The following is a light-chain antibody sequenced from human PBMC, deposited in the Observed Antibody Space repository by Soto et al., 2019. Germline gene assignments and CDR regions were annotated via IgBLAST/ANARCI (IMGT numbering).Light chain of an antibody. Sequence: DIVVTQSPLSLHVTPGEPASISCRSSRSLLHSNGYKYLDWYLQKPGQSPQLLIYLGSNRASGVPDRFSGSGSGTDFTLKISRVEAEDVGFYYCMQALHTPITFGQGTRLEIK. V-gene: IGKV2-28*01. CDR3: MQALHTPIT. CDR1: RSLLHSNGYKY. CDR2: LGS. J-gene: IGKJ5*01.